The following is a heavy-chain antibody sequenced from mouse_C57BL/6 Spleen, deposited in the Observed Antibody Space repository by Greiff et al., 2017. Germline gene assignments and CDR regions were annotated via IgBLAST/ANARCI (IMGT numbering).Heavy chain of an antibody. V-gene: IGHV1-64*01. J-gene: IGHJ1*03. CDR1: GYTFTSYW. CDR3: ASSPYSNYYVDV. CDR2: IHPNSGST. D-gene: IGHD2-5*01. Sequence: QVQLQQPGAELVKPGASVKLSCKASGYTFTSYWMHWVKQRPGQGLEWIGMIHPNSGSTNYNEKFKSKATLTVDKSSSTAYMQLSSLTSEDSAVYYCASSPYSNYYVDVWGTGTTVTVSS.